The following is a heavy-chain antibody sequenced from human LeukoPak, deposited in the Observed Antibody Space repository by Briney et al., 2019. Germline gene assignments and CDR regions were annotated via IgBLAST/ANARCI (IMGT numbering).Heavy chain of an antibody. CDR3: VASIGGVIAVPDN. V-gene: IGHV1-69*01. D-gene: IGHD3-16*02. J-gene: IGHJ4*02. Sequence: SVTVSRKGSGGTFSRYAISWVRQAPGQGLEWMGGSIPIFGRANYEQQFQGRGAITADESTRTDYMELSSLRSDEPAAYLFVASIGGVIAVPDNWGQGTTVTVSS. CDR2: SIPIFGRA. CDR1: GGTFSRYA.